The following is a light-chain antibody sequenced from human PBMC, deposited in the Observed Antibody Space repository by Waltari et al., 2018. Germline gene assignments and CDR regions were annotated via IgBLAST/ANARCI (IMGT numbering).Light chain of an antibody. CDR3: GTWDSSLSAKV. CDR2: DNN. V-gene: IGLV1-51*01. J-gene: IGLJ2*01. Sequence: QSVLTQPPSVSAAPGQKVTISCSGSSPNIGNNSLSWYQQPPGKAPKLLIYDNNKRPSGIPDRFSGSKSGTSATLGITGLQTGDEADYYCGTWDSSLSAKVFGGGTKLTVL. CDR1: SPNIGNNS.